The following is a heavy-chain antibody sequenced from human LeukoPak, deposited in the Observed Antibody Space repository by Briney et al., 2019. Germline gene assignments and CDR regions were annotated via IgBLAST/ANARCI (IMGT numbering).Heavy chain of an antibody. CDR3: ARELYGDPHYGMDV. CDR2: IKQDGSEK. CDR1: GFTFSSYS. J-gene: IGHJ6*02. Sequence: GGSLRLSCAASGFTFSSYSINWVRQAPGKGLEWVANIKQDGSEKYYVDSVKGRFTISRDNAKNSLYLQMNSLRAEDTAVYYCARELYGDPHYGMDVWGQGTTVTVSS. V-gene: IGHV3-7*05. D-gene: IGHD4-17*01.